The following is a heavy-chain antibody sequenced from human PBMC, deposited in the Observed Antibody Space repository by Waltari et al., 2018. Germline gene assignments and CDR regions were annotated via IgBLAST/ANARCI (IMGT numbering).Heavy chain of an antibody. J-gene: IGHJ4*02. Sequence: QVQLQESGPGLVKPSQTLSLTCTVSGGSISSGGYYWSWIRQHPGKGLEWIGYIYHSGSTYYNPSLKSRVTISVDRSKNQFSLKLSSVTAEDTAVYYCARPGISSSWYSFDYWGQGTLVTVSS. CDR2: IYHSGST. D-gene: IGHD6-13*01. CDR3: ARPGISSSWYSFDY. V-gene: IGHV4-31*03. CDR1: GGSISSGGYY.